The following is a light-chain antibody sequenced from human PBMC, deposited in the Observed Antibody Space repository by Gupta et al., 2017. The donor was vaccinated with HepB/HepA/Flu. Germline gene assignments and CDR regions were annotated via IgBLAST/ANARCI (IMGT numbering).Light chain of an antibody. Sequence: VMTQSPLSLPVTPGEPASISCRSRHSLLHTDGYNYLDWYLQKPGQSPQLLIYLGSNRASGVPERFSGSGSGTDFTLKISRVEAEDVGIYYCMQGVHVPRTFGQGTKVEFK. CDR2: LGS. CDR3: MQGVHVPRT. V-gene: IGKV2-28*01. J-gene: IGKJ1*01. CDR1: HSLLHTDGYNY.